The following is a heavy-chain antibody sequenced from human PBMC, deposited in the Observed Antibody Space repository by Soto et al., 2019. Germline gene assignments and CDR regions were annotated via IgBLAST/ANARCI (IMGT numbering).Heavy chain of an antibody. J-gene: IGHJ4*02. CDR3: ARENAYGDPNSLDY. D-gene: IGHD4-17*01. CDR1: GFTFSSYN. CDR2: IGSSSNYI. Sequence: EVQLVESGGGLVKPGGSLRLSCTASGFTFSSYNMNWVRQAPGKGLEWVSSIGSSSNYIYYADSMKGRFTISRDNAKNSLYLQMNSLRAEDTAVYYCARENAYGDPNSLDYWGQGTLVTVSS. V-gene: IGHV3-21*02.